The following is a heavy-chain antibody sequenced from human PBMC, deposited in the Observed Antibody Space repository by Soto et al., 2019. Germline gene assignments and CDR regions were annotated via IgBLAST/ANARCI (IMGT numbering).Heavy chain of an antibody. J-gene: IGHJ6*02. Sequence: SETLSLTCTVSGGSISSYYWSWIRQPPGKGLEWIGYIYYSGSTYYNPSLKSRVTISVDTSKNQFSLKLSSVTAADTAVYYCARGTYDILTGYYISYYYYGMDVWGQGTTVTVSS. CDR3: ARGTYDILTGYYISYYYYGMDV. D-gene: IGHD3-9*01. CDR2: IYYSGST. V-gene: IGHV4-59*12. CDR1: GGSISSYY.